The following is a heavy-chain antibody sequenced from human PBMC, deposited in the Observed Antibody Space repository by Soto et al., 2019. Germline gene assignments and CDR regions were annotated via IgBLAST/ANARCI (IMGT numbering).Heavy chain of an antibody. D-gene: IGHD3-3*02. V-gene: IGHV3-15*01. CDR2: IKSKTNGGTT. Sequence: GGYLRLSCTASGFTFSNAWMSWVRQGPGKGLEWVGRIKSKTNGGTTDFAAPVHGRFSILRDESKNTLYLQMNSLKTEDTAVYYCANSFFPEAPLDYWGRGTLVSVSS. CDR3: ANSFFPEAPLDY. CDR1: GFTFSNAW. J-gene: IGHJ4*02.